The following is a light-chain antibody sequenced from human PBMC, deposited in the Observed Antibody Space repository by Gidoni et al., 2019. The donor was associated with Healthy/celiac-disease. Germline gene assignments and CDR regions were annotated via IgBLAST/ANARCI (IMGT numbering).Light chain of an antibody. CDR2: GAS. Sequence: EIVLTPSPGPLSLSPGERATLSCRASQSFSSSYLAWYQQKPGQAPRLLIYGASSRATCIPDRFSGSGSGTDFTLTISRLEPEDFAVYYCQQYGSSPLTFGGGTKVEIK. V-gene: IGKV3-20*01. CDR1: QSFSSSY. CDR3: QQYGSSPLT. J-gene: IGKJ4*01.